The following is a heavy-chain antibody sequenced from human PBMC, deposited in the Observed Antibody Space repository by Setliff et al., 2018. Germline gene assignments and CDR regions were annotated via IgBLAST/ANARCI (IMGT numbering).Heavy chain of an antibody. D-gene: IGHD3-10*02. CDR1: GVSVSRHY. Sequence: SETLSLTCIVSGVSVSRHYWSWIRQPPGKTLEWIGYIYTGGSTTYNPSLKSRVTLSLDTSKNHLSLNLTSVTAADTAVYYCARYVWGAGTGWFDPWGLGILVTVSS. CDR3: ARYVWGAGTGWFDP. CDR2: IYTGGST. V-gene: IGHV4-4*08. J-gene: IGHJ5*02.